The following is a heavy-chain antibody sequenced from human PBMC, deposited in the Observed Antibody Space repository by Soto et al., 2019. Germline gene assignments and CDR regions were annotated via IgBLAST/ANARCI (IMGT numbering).Heavy chain of an antibody. CDR1: GYTFTSYG. Sequence: QVQLVQSGAEVKKPGASVKVSCKASGYTFTSYGISWVRQAPGQGLEWMGGISAYNGKTNYAQQLQGRVTMTTNTSTSTAYMELRSVRSNDSAVYYCGRDGYCISTSCYYYYYYGMDVWVQGATVPVSS. CDR2: ISAYNGKT. CDR3: GRDGYCISTSCYYYYYYGMDV. D-gene: IGHD2-2*01. J-gene: IGHJ6*02. V-gene: IGHV1-18*01.